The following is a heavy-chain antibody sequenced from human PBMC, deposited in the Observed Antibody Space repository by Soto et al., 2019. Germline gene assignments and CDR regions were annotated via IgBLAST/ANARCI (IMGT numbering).Heavy chain of an antibody. D-gene: IGHD6-19*01. J-gene: IGHJ6*02. CDR2: ISAYNGNT. Sequence: GASVKVSCKASGYTFTSYGISWVRQAPGQGLEWMGWISAYNGNTNYAQKLQGRVTMTTDTSTSTAYMELRSLRSDDTAVYYCARDGLVPNYYYGMDVWGQGTTVTVSS. CDR1: GYTFTSYG. V-gene: IGHV1-18*01. CDR3: ARDGLVPNYYYGMDV.